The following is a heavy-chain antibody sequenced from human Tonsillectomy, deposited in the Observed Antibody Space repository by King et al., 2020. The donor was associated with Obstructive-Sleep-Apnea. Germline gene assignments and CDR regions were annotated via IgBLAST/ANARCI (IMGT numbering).Heavy chain of an antibody. CDR2: ISYDGSNK. V-gene: IGHV3-30*18. J-gene: IGHJ3*02. D-gene: IGHD5-12*01. Sequence: VQLVESGGGVVQPGRSLRLSCAASGFTFSSYGMHWVRQAPGKGLEWVAVISYDGSNKYYADSVKGRFTISRDNSKNTLYLQMNSLRAEDTAVYYCAKVFIPKWLRPALAAFDIWGQGTMVTVSS. CDR1: GFTFSSYG. CDR3: AKVFIPKWLRPALAAFDI.